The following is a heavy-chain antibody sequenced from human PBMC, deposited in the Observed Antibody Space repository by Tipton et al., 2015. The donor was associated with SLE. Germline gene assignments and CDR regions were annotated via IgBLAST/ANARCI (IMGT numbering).Heavy chain of an antibody. V-gene: IGHV4-34*01. Sequence: TLSLTCAVYGGSFSGYYWSWIRQPPGKGLEWIGEINHSGSTNYNPSLKSRVTIPVDTSKNQFSLKLSSVTAADTAVYYCARFSKRGAARPMDVWGQGTTVTVSS. CDR2: INHSGST. J-gene: IGHJ6*02. CDR1: GGSFSGYY. D-gene: IGHD6-6*01. CDR3: ARFSKRGAARPMDV.